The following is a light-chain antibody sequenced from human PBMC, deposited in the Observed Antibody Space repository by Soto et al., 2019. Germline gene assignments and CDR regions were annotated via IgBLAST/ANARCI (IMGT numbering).Light chain of an antibody. Sequence: QSVLTQPASVSGSLGQSITISCTGTSSDVGGYNYVSWYQQHPGQAPKLLIHEVTNRPSGISDRFSGSKSANTASLTISGLRAEDEAHYYCSSYTTLRTPHVAFGGGTKLTVL. CDR1: SSDVGGYNY. J-gene: IGLJ2*01. V-gene: IGLV2-14*01. CDR2: EVT. CDR3: SSYTTLRTPHVA.